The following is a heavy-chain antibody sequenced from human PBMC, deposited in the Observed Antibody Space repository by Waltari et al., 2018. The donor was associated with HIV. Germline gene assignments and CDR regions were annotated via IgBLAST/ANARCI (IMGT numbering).Heavy chain of an antibody. CDR3: ATGGVTTSIELYDLDV. CDR1: GYTLTELS. CDR2: VEPEDDET. V-gene: IGHV1-24*01. J-gene: IGHJ6*02. D-gene: IGHD2-21*02. Sequence: QVQLIQSGAEVKKPGASVKVSCKVFGYTLTELSMHWVRQAPGKGLEWMGGVEPEDDETIYAQKFQGRVPKTEDTPTDSAYMGLSSLTTEDTAVYYCATGGVTTSIELYDLDVWGQGTTVTVSS.